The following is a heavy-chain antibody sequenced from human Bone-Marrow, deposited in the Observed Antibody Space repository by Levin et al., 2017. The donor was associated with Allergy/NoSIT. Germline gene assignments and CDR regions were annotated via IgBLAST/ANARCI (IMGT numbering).Heavy chain of an antibody. CDR3: AKLSCSSTSCNSPPRNWFDP. Sequence: LSLTCAASGFPFSSSAMSWVRQAPGKGLEWVSAISGSGASTYYADSVKGRFTISRDNFKNTLYLQMNSLRAEDTALYYCAKLSCSSTSCNSPPRNWFDPWGQGTLVTVSS. V-gene: IGHV3-23*01. CDR1: GFPFSSSA. J-gene: IGHJ5*02. D-gene: IGHD2-2*01. CDR2: ISGSGAST.